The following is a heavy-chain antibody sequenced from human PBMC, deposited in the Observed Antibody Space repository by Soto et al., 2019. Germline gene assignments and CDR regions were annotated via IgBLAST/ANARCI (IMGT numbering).Heavy chain of an antibody. CDR1: GYTLTGYY. CDR2: INPNSGGT. J-gene: IGHJ6*02. Sequence: ASVKVSCKASGYTLTGYYMHWVRQAPGQGLEWMGWINPNSGGTNYAQKFQGRVTMTRDTSISTAYMELSRLRSDDTAVYYCGLGYCSGGSCYDGMDVWGQGTTVTVSS. CDR3: GLGYCSGGSCYDGMDV. D-gene: IGHD2-15*01. V-gene: IGHV1-2*02.